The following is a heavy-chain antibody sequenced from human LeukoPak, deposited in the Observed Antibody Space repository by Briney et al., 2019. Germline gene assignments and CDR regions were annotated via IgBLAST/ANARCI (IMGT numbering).Heavy chain of an antibody. CDR3: ARGPPQYCSSTSCSHEYYYYYGMDV. V-gene: IGHV3-33*01. Sequence: GGSLRLSCAASGFTFSSYGMHWVRQAPGKGLEWAAVIWYDGSNKYYADSVKGRFTISRDNSKNTLYLQMNSLGAEDTAVYYCARGPPQYCSSTSCSHEYYYYYGMDVWGQGTTVIVSS. D-gene: IGHD2-2*01. CDR1: GFTFSSYG. CDR2: IWYDGSNK. J-gene: IGHJ6*02.